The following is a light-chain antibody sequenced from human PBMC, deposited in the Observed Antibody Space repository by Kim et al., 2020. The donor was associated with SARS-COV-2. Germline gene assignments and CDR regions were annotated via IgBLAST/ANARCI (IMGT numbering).Light chain of an antibody. J-gene: IGKJ1*01. CDR2: KAS. CDR1: QSIGTW. Sequence: PLSASVGDRVTIPCRASQSIGTWLAWYQQKSGKAPKLLIYKASTLQTGVPSRFSGSGSGTEFTLTISSLQPDDFATYYCQQSGGTLGQGTKVDIK. V-gene: IGKV1-5*03. CDR3: QQSGGT.